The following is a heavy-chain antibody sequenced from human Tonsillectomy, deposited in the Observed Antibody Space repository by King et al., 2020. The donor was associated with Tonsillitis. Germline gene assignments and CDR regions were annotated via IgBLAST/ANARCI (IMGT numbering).Heavy chain of an antibody. CDR1: GFSITSSGVG. CDR3: ACRQGLSFGNCWNEVVFDY. CDR2: IYWDDDK. Sequence: TLQESGPTLVKPSQTLTLTCTLSGFSITSSGVGVGWIRQSPGKALEWLALIYWDDDKRYSPSLTSRLVRTKDTSNNKVVLTVTNMDTVDTGTMYWACRQGLSFGNCWNEVVFDYWGQGILVSVAS. D-gene: IGHD1-1*01. J-gene: IGHJ4*02. V-gene: IGHV2-5*02.